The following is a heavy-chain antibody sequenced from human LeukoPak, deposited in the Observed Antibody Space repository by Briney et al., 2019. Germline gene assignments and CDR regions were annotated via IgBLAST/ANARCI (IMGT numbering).Heavy chain of an antibody. Sequence: PGGSLRLSCAAPGFTVSSNFMSWVRQAPGKGLEWVSLIYGGGSTYYADSVKGRFTISRDNSKNTLYLQMNSLRAEDTAVYYCAAGIVAAFGVFDYWGQGTLVTVSS. CDR3: AAGIVAAFGVFDY. CDR1: GFTVSSNF. V-gene: IGHV3-66*02. J-gene: IGHJ4*02. CDR2: IYGGGST. D-gene: IGHD1-26*01.